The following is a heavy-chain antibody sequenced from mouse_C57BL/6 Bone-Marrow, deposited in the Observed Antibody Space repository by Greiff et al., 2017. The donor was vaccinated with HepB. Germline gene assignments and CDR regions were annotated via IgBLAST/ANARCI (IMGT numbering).Heavy chain of an antibody. J-gene: IGHJ3*01. D-gene: IGHD3-3*01. CDR3: ARNRALFPRWFAY. V-gene: IGHV2-2*01. CDR2: IWSGGST. Sequence: QVQLQQSGPGLVQPSQSLSITCTVSGFSLTSYGVHWVRQSPGKGLEWLGVIWSGGSTDYNAAFISRLSISTDNSKCHVFFKMNSLQADDTAIYYCARNRALFPRWFAYWGQGTRVTVSA. CDR1: GFSLTSYG.